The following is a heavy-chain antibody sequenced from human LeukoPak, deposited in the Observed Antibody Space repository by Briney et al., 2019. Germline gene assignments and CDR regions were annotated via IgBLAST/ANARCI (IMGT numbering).Heavy chain of an antibody. CDR2: IKQDGSET. D-gene: IGHD2-15*01. CDR3: AKDQDPIYSHFDY. J-gene: IGHJ4*02. Sequence: GGSLRLSCAASRFTLSNYWMSWVRQAPGKGLEWVANIKQDGSETYYVDSVKGRFTISRDNAKNSLSLQMNSLRAEDTAVYYCAKDQDPIYSHFDYWGQGTLVTVSS. V-gene: IGHV3-7*01. CDR1: RFTLSNYW.